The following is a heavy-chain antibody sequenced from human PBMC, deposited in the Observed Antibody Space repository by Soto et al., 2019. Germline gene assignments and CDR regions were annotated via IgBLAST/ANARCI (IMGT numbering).Heavy chain of an antibody. CDR3: ARDLEEDIVVVPAAIQASYYYGMDV. D-gene: IGHD2-2*02. J-gene: IGHJ6*02. Sequence: ASVRVSCKASGYTFTSYGISWVRQAPGQGLEWMGWISAYNGNTNYAQKLQGRVTMTTDTSTSTAYMELRSLRSDDTAVYYCARDLEEDIVVVPAAIQASYYYGMDVWGQGTTVTVSS. V-gene: IGHV1-18*01. CDR1: GYTFTSYG. CDR2: ISAYNGNT.